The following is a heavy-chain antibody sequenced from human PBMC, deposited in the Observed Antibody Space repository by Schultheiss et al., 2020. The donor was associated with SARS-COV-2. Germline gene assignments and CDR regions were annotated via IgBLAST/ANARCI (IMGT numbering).Heavy chain of an antibody. D-gene: IGHD6-19*01. CDR3: AKDLAAVADPVYYYYYGMDV. J-gene: IGHJ6*02. V-gene: IGHV3-23*01. CDR1: GFAFHDYA. Sequence: GESLKISCAASGFAFHDYAMNWVRQAPGKGLEWVSAISGSGGSTYYADSVKGRFTISRDNSKNTLYLQMNSLRAEDTAVYYCAKDLAAVADPVYYYYYGMDVWGQGTTVTVSS. CDR2: ISGSGGST.